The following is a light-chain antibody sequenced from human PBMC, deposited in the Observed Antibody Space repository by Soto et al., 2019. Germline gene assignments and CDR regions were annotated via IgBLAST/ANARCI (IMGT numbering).Light chain of an antibody. CDR3: QQYSSWPPIT. CDR1: QSVSSN. Sequence: EILMTQSPATLSVSPGERATLSCRASQSVSSNLAWYQQKPGQAPRLLIYGASTRATGIPARFSGSGSGTDFTLTISSLQSEDFAVYYCQQYSSWPPITFGQGTKV. J-gene: IGKJ2*01. V-gene: IGKV3-15*01. CDR2: GAS.